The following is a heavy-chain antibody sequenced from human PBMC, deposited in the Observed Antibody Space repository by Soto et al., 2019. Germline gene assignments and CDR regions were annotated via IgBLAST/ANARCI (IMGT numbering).Heavy chain of an antibody. CDR3: AVKDCSGGSCYYGPFDI. CDR1: GYSFTSYW. D-gene: IGHD2-15*01. CDR2: IYPGDSDT. Sequence: HGESLKISCKGSGYSFTSYWIGWVRQMPGKGLEWMGIIYPGDSDTRYSPSFQGQVTISADKSISTAYLQWSSLKASDTAMYYCAVKDCSGGSCYYGPFDIWGKGTMVTVSS. J-gene: IGHJ3*02. V-gene: IGHV5-51*01.